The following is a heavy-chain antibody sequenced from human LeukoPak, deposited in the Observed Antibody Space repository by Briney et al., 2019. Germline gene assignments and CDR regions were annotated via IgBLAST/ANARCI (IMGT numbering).Heavy chain of an antibody. V-gene: IGHV3-30*02. Sequence: GGSLRLSCAASGFTFSSYGMHWVRQAPGKGLEWVAFIRYDGSNKYYADSVKGRFTISRDNSKNTLYLQMNSLRAEDTAVYYCAKLHPYYDILTGWGQGTLVTVSS. CDR1: GFTFSSYG. D-gene: IGHD3-9*01. J-gene: IGHJ4*02. CDR3: AKLHPYYDILTG. CDR2: IRYDGSNK.